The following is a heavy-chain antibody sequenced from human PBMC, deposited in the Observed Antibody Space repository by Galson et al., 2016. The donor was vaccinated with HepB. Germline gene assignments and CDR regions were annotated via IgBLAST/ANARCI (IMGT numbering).Heavy chain of an antibody. CDR3: ARVLYRGTYPLVGRHNHFDY. CDR1: GFTFSSYS. J-gene: IGHJ4*02. CDR2: ISSSSSTI. D-gene: IGHD1-26*01. Sequence: SLRLSCAASGFTFSSYSMNWVRQAPGKGLEWVSYISSSSSTIYYADSVKGRFTISRDNAKNSLYLQMNSLRDEDTAVYYCARVLYRGTYPLVGRHNHFDYWGQGTLVTVSS. V-gene: IGHV3-48*02.